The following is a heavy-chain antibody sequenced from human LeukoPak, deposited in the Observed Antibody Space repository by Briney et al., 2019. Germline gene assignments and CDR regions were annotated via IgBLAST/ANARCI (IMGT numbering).Heavy chain of an antibody. V-gene: IGHV1-2*02. CDR3: AKDGFDRGSYSGFDY. Sequence: ASVKVSCKASGYTFTGYFMHWVRQAPGQGLEWMGWINPNSGGTNYAQKFQGRVTMTGDTSISTAYMDLSSLRSDDTAVYYCAKDGFDRGSYSGFDYWGQGTLVTVSS. D-gene: IGHD1-26*01. J-gene: IGHJ4*02. CDR1: GYTFTGYF. CDR2: INPNSGGT.